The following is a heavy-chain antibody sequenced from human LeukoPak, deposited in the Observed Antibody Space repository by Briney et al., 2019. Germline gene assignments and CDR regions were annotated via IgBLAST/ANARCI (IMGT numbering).Heavy chain of an antibody. J-gene: IGHJ4*02. V-gene: IGHV1-18*01. Sequence: ASVKVSCKASGYTFTSYGISWVRQAPGQGLEWMGWSTAYNGNTNYAQKLQGRVTMTTDTSTSTAYMELRSLRSDDTAVYYCARVSGRYMQPSPMGGYWGQGTLVTVSS. D-gene: IGHD2-8*01. CDR1: GYTFTSYG. CDR3: ARVSGRYMQPSPMGGY. CDR2: STAYNGNT.